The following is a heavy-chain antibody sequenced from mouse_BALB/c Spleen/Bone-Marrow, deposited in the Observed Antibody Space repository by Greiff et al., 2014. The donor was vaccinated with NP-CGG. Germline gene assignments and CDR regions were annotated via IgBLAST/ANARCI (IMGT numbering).Heavy chain of an antibody. J-gene: IGHJ2*01. CDR3: GRGGAPDY. Sequence: EVQLQQSGAELLKPGASVKLSCTASGFNITDTYMHWVKQRPEQGLEWIGRIDPANGNSKYDPKFQGKATITADTSSNTAYLQLSSLTSEDTAVYYCGRGGAPDYWGQGTTLSVSS. CDR1: GFNITDTY. CDR2: IDPANGNS. V-gene: IGHV14-3*02.